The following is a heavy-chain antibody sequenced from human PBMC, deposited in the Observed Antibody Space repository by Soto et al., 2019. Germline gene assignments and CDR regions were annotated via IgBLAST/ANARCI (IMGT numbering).Heavy chain of an antibody. J-gene: IGHJ5*02. V-gene: IGHV4-39*01. CDR2: IYYSGST. CDR1: CGSISSSSYY. Sequence: PSETLSLTCTVSCGSISSSSYYWGWIRQPPGKGLEWIGSIYYSGSTYYNPSLKSRVTISVDTSKNQFSLKLSSVTAADTAVYYCARHDLSLPNYYDSSANWFDPWGQGTLVTVSS. CDR3: ARHDLSLPNYYDSSANWFDP. D-gene: IGHD3-22*01.